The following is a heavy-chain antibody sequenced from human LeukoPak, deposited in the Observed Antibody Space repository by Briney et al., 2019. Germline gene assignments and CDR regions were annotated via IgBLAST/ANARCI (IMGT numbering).Heavy chain of an antibody. V-gene: IGHV1-69*05. CDR1: GGTFSSYA. Sequence: SVKVSCKASGGTFSSYAISWVRQAPGQGLEWMGGIIPIFGTANYAQKFQGRVTITTDESTSTAYMELSSLRSEDTAVYYCARGGWNYIKYYYYMDVWGKGTTVTVSS. J-gene: IGHJ6*03. D-gene: IGHD1-7*01. CDR2: IIPIFGTA. CDR3: ARGGWNYIKYYYYMDV.